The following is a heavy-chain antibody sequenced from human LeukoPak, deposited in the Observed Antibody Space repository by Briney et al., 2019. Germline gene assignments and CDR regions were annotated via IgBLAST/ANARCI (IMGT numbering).Heavy chain of an antibody. CDR2: ISSSGSTI. CDR3: ARVLREWLLFGWFDP. D-gene: IGHD3-3*01. Sequence: GGSLRLSCAASGFTFSDYYMSWIRQAPGKGREWVSYISSSGSTIYYADSLKGRFTISRDNAKNSLYLQMNSLRAEDTAVYYCARVLREWLLFGWFDPWGQGTLVTVSS. CDR1: GFTFSDYY. V-gene: IGHV3-11*01. J-gene: IGHJ5*02.